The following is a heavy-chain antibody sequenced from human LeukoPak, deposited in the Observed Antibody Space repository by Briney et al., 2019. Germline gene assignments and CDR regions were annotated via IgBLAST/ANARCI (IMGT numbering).Heavy chain of an antibody. V-gene: IGHV3-53*01. D-gene: IGHD5-18*01. CDR3: MTAAGYNFGQY. CDR1: GLTVNNNY. CDR2: LYIGGNT. Sequence: GGSLRLSCAASGLTVNNNYMNWVHQAPGKGLEWVSALYIGGNTYYADSVRGRFTISRDNSKNTLYLQMNSLRADDTAIYYCMTAAGYNFGQYWGQGTLVTVSS. J-gene: IGHJ4*02.